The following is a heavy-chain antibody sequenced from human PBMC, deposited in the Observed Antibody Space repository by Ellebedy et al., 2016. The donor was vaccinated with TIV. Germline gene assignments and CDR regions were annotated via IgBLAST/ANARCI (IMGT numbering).Heavy chain of an antibody. CDR1: GFTFSSYA. V-gene: IGHV3-64*01. CDR3: ASSRSRGVPFNYFDY. D-gene: IGHD3-10*01. CDR2: ISSNGGST. J-gene: IGHJ4*02. Sequence: GESLKISXAASGFTFSSYAMHWVRQAPGKGLEYVSAISSNGGSTYYANSVKGRFTISRDNSKNTLYLQMGSLRAEDMAVYNCASSRSRGVPFNYFDYWGQGTLVTVSS.